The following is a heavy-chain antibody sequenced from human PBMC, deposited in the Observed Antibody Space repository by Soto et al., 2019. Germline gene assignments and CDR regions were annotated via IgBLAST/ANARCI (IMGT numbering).Heavy chain of an antibody. J-gene: IGHJ4*02. V-gene: IGHV3-7*04. Sequence: EVHLVESGGGLVQTGGSLRLSCAIFEGTVIRDWMNWVRQAPGKGLEWVAQTNQDGSEKYYVDSVKGRFTISRDNDKNSLYLQMNSLRAEDTAMYYCSGGVGDAFWGQGTLVTVSS. CDR2: TNQDGSEK. D-gene: IGHD1-26*01. CDR3: SGGVGDAF. CDR1: EGTVIRDW.